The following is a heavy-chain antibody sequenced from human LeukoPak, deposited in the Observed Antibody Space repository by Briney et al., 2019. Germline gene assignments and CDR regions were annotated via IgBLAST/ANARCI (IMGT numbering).Heavy chain of an antibody. CDR3: ARGRDGYNYGY. J-gene: IGHJ4*02. V-gene: IGHV3-53*01. CDR1: GFTVSSNY. Sequence: GGSLRLSCAASGFTVSSNYMSWVRQAPGKGLEWVSVIYSGGSTYYADSVKGRFTISRDNSKNTLYPQMNSLRAEDTAVYYCARGRDGYNYGYWGQGTLVTVPS. D-gene: IGHD5-24*01. CDR2: IYSGGST.